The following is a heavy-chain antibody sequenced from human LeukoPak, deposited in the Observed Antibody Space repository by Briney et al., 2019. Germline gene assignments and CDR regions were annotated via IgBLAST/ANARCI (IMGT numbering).Heavy chain of an antibody. Sequence: GGSLRLSCAASGFTFSNAWMSWVRQAPGKGLEWVSAISGSGGSTYYADSVKGRFTISRDNSKNTLYLQMNSLRAEDTAVYYCAKGRVPLPTDAFDIWGQGTMVTVSS. CDR3: AKGRVPLPTDAFDI. D-gene: IGHD4/OR15-4a*01. V-gene: IGHV3-23*01. CDR2: ISGSGGST. J-gene: IGHJ3*02. CDR1: GFTFSNAW.